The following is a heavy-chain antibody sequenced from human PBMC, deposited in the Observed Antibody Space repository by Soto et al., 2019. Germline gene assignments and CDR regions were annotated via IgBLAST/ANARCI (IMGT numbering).Heavy chain of an antibody. J-gene: IGHJ6*02. V-gene: IGHV1-18*01. CDR3: ARDSKHSSSWYYYGMDV. D-gene: IGHD6-13*01. CDR2: ISAYNGNT. CDR1: GYTFTSYG. Sequence: ASVKVSCKASGYTFTSYGISWVRQAPGQGFEWMGWISAYNGNTNYAQKLQGRVTMTTDTSTSTAYMELRSLRSDDTAVYYCARDSKHSSSWYYYGMDVWGQGTTVTVSS.